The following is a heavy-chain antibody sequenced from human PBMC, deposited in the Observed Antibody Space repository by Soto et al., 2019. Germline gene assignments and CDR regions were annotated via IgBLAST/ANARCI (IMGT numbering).Heavy chain of an antibody. CDR3: ARQYCSSTSCYSAFDY. CDR1: GYSFTSYW. Sequence: GESLKISCKGSGYSFTSYWIGWVRQMPGKGLEWMGIIYPGDSDTRYSPSLQGQVTISADKSISTAYLQWSSLKASDTAMYYCARQYCSSTSCYSAFDYWGQGTLVTVSS. V-gene: IGHV5-51*01. J-gene: IGHJ4*02. D-gene: IGHD2-2*01. CDR2: IYPGDSDT.